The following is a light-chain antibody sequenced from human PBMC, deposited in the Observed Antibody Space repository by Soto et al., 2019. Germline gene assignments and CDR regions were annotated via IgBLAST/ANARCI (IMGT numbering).Light chain of an antibody. Sequence: QSALTQPASVSGSPGQSITISCTGTSSDVGGYNYVSWYQHHPGKAPKLMIFEVSNRPSGVSNRFSGSKSGNTASLTISGLQDEDEADYYCSSYTSSSTLVFGVGTKVTVL. CDR1: SSDVGGYNY. CDR3: SSYTSSSTLV. J-gene: IGLJ2*01. CDR2: EVS. V-gene: IGLV2-14*01.